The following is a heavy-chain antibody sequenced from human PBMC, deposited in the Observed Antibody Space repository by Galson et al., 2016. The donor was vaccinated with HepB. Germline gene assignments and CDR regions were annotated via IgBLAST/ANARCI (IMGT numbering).Heavy chain of an antibody. CDR3: ARDRSSGSGNFGY. J-gene: IGHJ4*02. Sequence: TVRRTCTVSGGSVSSGGYYCSWIRQHPGKGLEWIGYIYHSGSTYYNPSLKSRVSISVDTSKNQFSLRLSSVTAADTAVYYCARDRSSGSGNFGYWGQGTLVTVSS. CDR2: IYHSGST. V-gene: IGHV4-31*03. CDR1: GGSVSSGGYY. D-gene: IGHD3-10*01.